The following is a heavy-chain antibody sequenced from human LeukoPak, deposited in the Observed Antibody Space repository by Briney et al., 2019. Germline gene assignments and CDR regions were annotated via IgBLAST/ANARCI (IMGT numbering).Heavy chain of an antibody. J-gene: IGHJ4*02. CDR2: ISYSGST. CDR3: ARHQSEATTVTPALNY. V-gene: IGHV4-39*01. D-gene: IGHD4-17*01. Sequence: SETLSLTCTVSGGSIGSRSYYWGWIRQPPGKGLEWIGSISYSGSTYHNPSPKSRVTISVDTSKNQFSLKLSSVTAADTAVYYCARHQSEATTVTPALNYWGQGTLVTVSS. CDR1: GGSIGSRSYY.